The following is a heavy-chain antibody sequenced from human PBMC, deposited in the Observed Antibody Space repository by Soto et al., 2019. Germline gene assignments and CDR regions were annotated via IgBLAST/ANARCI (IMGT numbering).Heavy chain of an antibody. CDR2: VSGSGGRT. J-gene: IGHJ3*02. Sequence: EVQLLESGGGLVQPGGSLTLSCAASGFTFSSFAMNWVRQAPGKGPEWVSGVSGSGGRTYYADAVKGRFTISRDNSKNTLYLQLPSLPPEHTVVYYCAKPRLLVVPTARTAFDIWGQGTMVSVSS. D-gene: IGHD2-2*01. CDR1: GFTFSSFA. V-gene: IGHV3-23*01. CDR3: AKPRLLVVPTARTAFDI.